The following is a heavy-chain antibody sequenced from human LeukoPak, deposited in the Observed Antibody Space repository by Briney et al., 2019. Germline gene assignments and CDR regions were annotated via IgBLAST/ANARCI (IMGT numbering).Heavy chain of an antibody. Sequence: GGSLRLSCAASGFTFSSYEMNWVRQAPGKGLEWVSYISSSGSTIYYADSVKGRFTISRDNAKNSLYLQMNSLRAEDTAVYYCAREPQNYGDYWGQGTLVTVSS. V-gene: IGHV3-48*03. J-gene: IGHJ4*02. CDR2: ISSSGSTI. CDR3: AREPQNYGDY. CDR1: GFTFSSYE.